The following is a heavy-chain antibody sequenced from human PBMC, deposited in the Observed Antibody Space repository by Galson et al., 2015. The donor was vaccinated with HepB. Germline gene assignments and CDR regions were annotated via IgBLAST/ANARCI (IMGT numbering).Heavy chain of an antibody. J-gene: IGHJ6*02. Sequence: SLRLSCAASGFTFSTFWMSWVRQAPGKGLEWVANIKQDGSEKYYVDSVKGRFTISRDNAKNSLYLQRNSLRAEDTAVYYCARDGPRGYDFWSPRPRGMDVWGQGTTVTVSS. CDR3: ARDGPRGYDFWSPRPRGMDV. CDR2: IKQDGSEK. D-gene: IGHD3-3*01. V-gene: IGHV3-7*05. CDR1: GFTFSTFW.